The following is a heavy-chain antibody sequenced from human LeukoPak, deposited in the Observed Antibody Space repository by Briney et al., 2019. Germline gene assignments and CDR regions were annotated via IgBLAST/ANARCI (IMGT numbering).Heavy chain of an antibody. CDR2: IYTSGST. CDR3: ARLPLSSGGGLDY. D-gene: IGHD2-15*01. J-gene: IGHJ4*01. V-gene: IGHV4-61*02. CDR1: GGSISSGSYY. Sequence: SETLSLTCTVSGGSISSGSYYWSWIRQPAGKGLEWIGRIYTSGSTNYNPSLKTRVTISVDTSKNQFSLKLSSVTAADAAVYYCARLPLSSGGGLDYWGQGTLVTVSS.